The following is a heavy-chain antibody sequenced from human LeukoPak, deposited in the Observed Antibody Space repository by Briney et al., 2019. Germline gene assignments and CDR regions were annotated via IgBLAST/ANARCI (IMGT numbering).Heavy chain of an antibody. CDR2: ISAYNGNT. J-gene: IGHJ4*02. Sequence: ASVKVSCKASGYTFTSYGISWVRQAPGQGLEWMGWISAYNGNTNYAQKLQGRVTMTEDTSTDTAYMELSSLRSEDTAVYYCATGGELLWFGGWANWGQGTLVTVSS. CDR3: ATGGELLWFGGWAN. CDR1: GYTFTSYG. D-gene: IGHD3-10*01. V-gene: IGHV1-18*01.